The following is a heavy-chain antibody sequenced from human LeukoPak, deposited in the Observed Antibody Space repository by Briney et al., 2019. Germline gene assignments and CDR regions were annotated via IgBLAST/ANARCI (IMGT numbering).Heavy chain of an antibody. D-gene: IGHD3-22*01. V-gene: IGHV3-33*01. CDR2: IWYDGSNK. CDR1: GFTFSSYG. Sequence: GGPLRLSHAASGFTFSSYGMHWVRPAPGKGLEWWAVIWYDGSNKYYADSVTGRFTISRDNFKNTLYLQMNSLRAEDTAVYYCARDSRYYASSGYYLEPDYCGQGTLVTVSS. CDR3: ARDSRYYASSGYYLEPDY. J-gene: IGHJ4*02.